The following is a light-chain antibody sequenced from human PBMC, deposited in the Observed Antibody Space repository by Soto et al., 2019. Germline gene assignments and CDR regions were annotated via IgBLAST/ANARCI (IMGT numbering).Light chain of an antibody. V-gene: IGLV2-8*01. CDR1: SSDVGGYNY. CDR2: EVN. CDR3: TSYAGGNNV. J-gene: IGLJ1*01. Sequence: QSVLTQPPSASGSPGQSVTISCTGTSSDVGGYNYVSWYQQHPGKVPKLMVYEVNKRPSGVPDRFSGSKSGNTASLTVSGLQAEDEADYYGTSYAGGNNVVGTGTKVTVL.